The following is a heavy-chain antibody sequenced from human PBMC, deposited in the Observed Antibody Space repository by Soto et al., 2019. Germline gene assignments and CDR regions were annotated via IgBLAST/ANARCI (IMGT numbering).Heavy chain of an antibody. J-gene: IGHJ5*02. D-gene: IGHD3-10*01. CDR1: GGSISSGGYY. CDR3: ARVRAEGSGSYSDKNWFDP. V-gene: IGHV4-31*03. CDR2: IYYSGST. Sequence: SETLSLTCTVSGGSISSGGYYWSWIRQHPGKGLEWIGYIYYSGSTYYNPSLKSRVTISVDTSKNQFSLKLSSVTAADTAVYYCARVRAEGSGSYSDKNWFDPWGQGTLVTVSS.